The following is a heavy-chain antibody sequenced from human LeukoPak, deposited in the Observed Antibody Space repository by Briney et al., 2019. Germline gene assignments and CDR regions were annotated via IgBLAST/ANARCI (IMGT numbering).Heavy chain of an antibody. J-gene: IGHJ6*02. D-gene: IGHD5-18*01. Sequence: GASVKVSCKASGYTFTSYGISWVRQAPGQGLEWMGWISAYNGNTNYAQKLQGRVTMTTDTSTSTAYMELRSLRSDDTAVYYCARSSRGYSYGTPGLDVWGQGTTVTVSS. CDR1: GYTFTSYG. CDR2: ISAYNGNT. CDR3: ARSSRGYSYGTPGLDV. V-gene: IGHV1-18*01.